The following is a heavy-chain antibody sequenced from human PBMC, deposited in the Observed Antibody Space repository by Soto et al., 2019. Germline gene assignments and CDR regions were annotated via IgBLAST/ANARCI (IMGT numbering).Heavy chain of an antibody. V-gene: IGHV4-39*07. J-gene: IGHJ3*02. CDR3: AREPGYSGYDFTTNDAFDI. CDR2: IYYSGST. Sequence: PSETLSLTCTVSGGSISSSSYYWGWIRQPPGKGLEWIGSIYYSGSTYYNPSLKSRVTISVDTSKNQFSLKLSSVTAADTAVYYCAREPGYSGYDFTTNDAFDIWGQGTMVTVSS. D-gene: IGHD5-12*01. CDR1: GGSISSSSYY.